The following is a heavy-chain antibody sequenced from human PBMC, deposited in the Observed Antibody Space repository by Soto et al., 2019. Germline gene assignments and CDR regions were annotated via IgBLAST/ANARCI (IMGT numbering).Heavy chain of an antibody. V-gene: IGHV4-59*08. CDR2: INDSGST. Sequence: SETLSLTCTVSGGSIIRYYWSWIRQPPGKGLEWIGDINDSGSTNYNPSLKSRVTISVDTSKNQFSLKLTSVTAADTAVYYCARGLDSGYDYDAFDIWGQGTMVTVSS. D-gene: IGHD5-12*01. J-gene: IGHJ3*02. CDR1: GGSIIRYY. CDR3: ARGLDSGYDYDAFDI.